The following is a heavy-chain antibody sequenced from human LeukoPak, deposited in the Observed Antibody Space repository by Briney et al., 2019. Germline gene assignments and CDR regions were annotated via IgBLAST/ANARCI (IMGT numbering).Heavy chain of an antibody. Sequence: GGSLTLSCSVSGFTFSSYSMNWLRQAPAKGLEWVSSISSSSSYIYYADSVKGRFTISRDNAKNSLYLQMNSLRAEDTALYYCAKDRSSVFFHVLDYWGQGTLVTVSS. CDR1: GFTFSSYS. CDR3: AKDRSSVFFHVLDY. J-gene: IGHJ4*02. V-gene: IGHV3-21*04. D-gene: IGHD6-6*01. CDR2: ISSSSSYI.